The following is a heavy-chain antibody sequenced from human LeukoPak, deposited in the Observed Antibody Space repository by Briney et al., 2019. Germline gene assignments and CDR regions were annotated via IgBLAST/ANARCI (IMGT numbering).Heavy chain of an antibody. CDR3: ASAGTMTNFDY. Sequence: SETLSLTCAVYGGSFSGFYWTWIRQPPGKGLEWIGEIYHSGSTNYNPSLKSRVTISVDKSKNQFSLKLSSVTAADTAVYYCASAGTMTNFDYWGQGTLVTVSS. J-gene: IGHJ4*02. V-gene: IGHV4-34*01. D-gene: IGHD3-22*01. CDR2: IYHSGST. CDR1: GGSFSGFY.